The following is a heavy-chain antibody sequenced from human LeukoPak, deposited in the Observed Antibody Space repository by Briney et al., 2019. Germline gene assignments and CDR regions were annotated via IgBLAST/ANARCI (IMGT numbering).Heavy chain of an antibody. J-gene: IGHJ4*02. CDR1: GFTFSSYA. CDR2: ISSNGGST. Sequence: GGSLRLSCAASGFTFSSYAMHWVRQAPGKGLEYVSAISSNGGSTYYANSVKGRFTISRDNSKNTLYLQMGSLRAEDMAVYYCARVKDSYASIDWGQGTLVTVSS. D-gene: IGHD5-18*01. V-gene: IGHV3-64*01. CDR3: ARVKDSYASID.